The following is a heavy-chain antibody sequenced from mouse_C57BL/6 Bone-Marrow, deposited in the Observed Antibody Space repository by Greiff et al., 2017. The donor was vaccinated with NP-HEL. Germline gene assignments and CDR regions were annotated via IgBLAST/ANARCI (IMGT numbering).Heavy chain of an antibody. CDR2: IYPRSGNT. Sequence: QVQLKESGAELARPGASVKLSCKASGYTFTSYGISWVKQRPGQGLEWIGEIYPRSGNTYYNEKFKGKATLTADKSSSTAYMELRSLTSEDSAVYFCARPNLVLRHYAMDYWGQGTSVTVSS. J-gene: IGHJ4*01. D-gene: IGHD1-2*01. CDR3: ARPNLVLRHYAMDY. V-gene: IGHV1-81*01. CDR1: GYTFTSYG.